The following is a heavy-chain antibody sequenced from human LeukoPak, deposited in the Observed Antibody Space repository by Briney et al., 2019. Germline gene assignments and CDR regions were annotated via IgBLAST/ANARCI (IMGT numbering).Heavy chain of an antibody. CDR2: ISAYNGNT. D-gene: IGHD1-26*01. J-gene: IGHJ4*02. V-gene: IGHV1-18*01. CDR1: GYTFTSYG. Sequence: ASVKVSCKASGYTFTSYGITWVRQAPGQGLEWMGWISAYNGNTNYARELQGRVTMTTDTSTSTAYMELRSLRSDDTAVYYCAREGLHSGSPMADYWGQGTLVTVSS. CDR3: AREGLHSGSPMADY.